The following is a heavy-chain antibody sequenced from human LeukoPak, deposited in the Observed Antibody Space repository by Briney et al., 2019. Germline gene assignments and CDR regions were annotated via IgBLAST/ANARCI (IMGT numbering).Heavy chain of an antibody. CDR2: IIPIFGTA. Sequence: GASVKVSCTASGGTFSSYAISWVRQAPGQGLEWMGGIIPIFGTANYAQKFQGRVTITADESTSTAYMELSSLRSEDTAVYYCARYGPARRFWGSSSWSGTLDYWGQGTLVTVSS. CDR1: GGTFSSYA. J-gene: IGHJ4*02. D-gene: IGHD6-13*01. CDR3: ARYGPARRFWGSSSWSGTLDY. V-gene: IGHV1-69*01.